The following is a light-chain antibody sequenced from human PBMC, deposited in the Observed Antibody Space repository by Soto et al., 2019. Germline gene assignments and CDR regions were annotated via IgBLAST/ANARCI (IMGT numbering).Light chain of an antibody. V-gene: IGLV1-51*02. CDR2: ENN. CDR3: GTWDSSLSVYVV. CDR1: SSNIGNNY. J-gene: IGLJ2*01. Sequence: QSVLTQPPSVSAAPGQKVTISCSGSSSNIGNNYVSWYQQLPGTAPELLIYENNKRPSGIPDRFSGSKSGTSATLGITGLQTGDEADYYCGTWDSSLSVYVVFGGGTKLTVL.